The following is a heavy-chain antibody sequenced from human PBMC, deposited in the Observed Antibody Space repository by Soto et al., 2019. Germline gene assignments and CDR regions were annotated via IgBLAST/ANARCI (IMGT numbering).Heavy chain of an antibody. Sequence: PGGSLRLSCTASGFTFGDYAMSWFRQAPGKGLEWVGFIRSKAYGGTTEYAASVKGRFTISRDDSKSIAYLQMNSLKTEDTAVYYSTRDDNVDTAMVSGYYYHGMDVWGQGTTVTVSS. CDR3: TRDDNVDTAMVSGYYYHGMDV. D-gene: IGHD5-18*01. CDR1: GFTFGDYA. V-gene: IGHV3-49*03. CDR2: IRSKAYGGTT. J-gene: IGHJ6*02.